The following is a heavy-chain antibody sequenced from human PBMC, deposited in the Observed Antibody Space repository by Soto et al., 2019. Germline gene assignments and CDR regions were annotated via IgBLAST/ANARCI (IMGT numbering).Heavy chain of an antibody. D-gene: IGHD5-18*01. CDR2: ISGSGRST. CDR3: AKPDTDWDV. Sequence: EEQLLESGGGLVQPGGSLRLSCAASGFTFSSYAMSWVRQAPGKGLEWVSSISGSGRSTYYADSVKGRFTISRDNSKNTLYLQMNSLRAEDTALYFCAKPDTDWDVWGQGTTVTVSS. CDR1: GFTFSSYA. V-gene: IGHV3-23*01. J-gene: IGHJ6*02.